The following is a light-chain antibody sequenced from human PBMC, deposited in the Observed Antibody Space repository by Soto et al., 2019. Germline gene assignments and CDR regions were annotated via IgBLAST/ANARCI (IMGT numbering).Light chain of an antibody. Sequence: QSVLTQPASVSGSPGQSITISCTGTSSDVGNFNLVSWYQQHPDRAPELVIYEVTKRPAGVSNRFSASKSGNTASLTISGLQAEDEADYYRCSYGGSGAYVFGTGTKVTVL. J-gene: IGLJ1*01. CDR2: EVT. CDR1: SSDVGNFNL. CDR3: CSYGGSGAYV. V-gene: IGLV2-23*02.